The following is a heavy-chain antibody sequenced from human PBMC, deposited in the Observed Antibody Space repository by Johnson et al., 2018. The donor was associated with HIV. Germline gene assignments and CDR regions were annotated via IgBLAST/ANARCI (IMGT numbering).Heavy chain of an antibody. CDR2: ISYDGSNK. Sequence: QVQLVESGGGVVQPGRSLRLSCATSRFIFSSYGIHWVRQAPGKGLEWVAVISYDGSNKYYADSVKGRFTISRDTSKNTLSLQMNSMRGEDTAVYYCARGTTGQYHYDAFDIWGQGTMVTVSS. D-gene: IGHD1-14*01. V-gene: IGHV3-30*04. CDR1: RFIFSSYG. J-gene: IGHJ3*02. CDR3: ARGTTGQYHYDAFDI.